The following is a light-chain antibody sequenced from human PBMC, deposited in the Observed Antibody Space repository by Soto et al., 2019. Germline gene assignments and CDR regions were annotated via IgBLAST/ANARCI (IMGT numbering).Light chain of an antibody. Sequence: EIVLTQSPATLSVSPGERATLTCRASQTVGTSLAWYQQKPGQAPRLLIYVASTRATGVPSRFSGSGSGTEFALTISRLQSEDCAVYYCQQHNAWPLTFGGGTKVEIK. J-gene: IGKJ4*01. CDR1: QTVGTS. CDR2: VAS. V-gene: IGKV3-15*01. CDR3: QQHNAWPLT.